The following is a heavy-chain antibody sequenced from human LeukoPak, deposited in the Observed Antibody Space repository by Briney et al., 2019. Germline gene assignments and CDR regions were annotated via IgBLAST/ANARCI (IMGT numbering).Heavy chain of an antibody. CDR2: ISSSGSTI. CDR1: GFTFSDYY. V-gene: IGHV3-11*01. Sequence: PGGSLRLSCAASGFTFSDYYMSWIRQAPGKGLEWVSYISSSGSTIYYADSVKGRFTISRDNSKNTLYLQMNSLRAEDTAVYYCAKEMGDGYLWGENWFDPWGQGTLVTVSS. J-gene: IGHJ5*02. D-gene: IGHD5-24*01. CDR3: AKEMGDGYLWGENWFDP.